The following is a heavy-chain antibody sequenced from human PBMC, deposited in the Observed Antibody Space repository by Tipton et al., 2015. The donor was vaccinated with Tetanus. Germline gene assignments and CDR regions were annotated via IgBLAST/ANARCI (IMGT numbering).Heavy chain of an antibody. CDR1: GGSISSSTYY. V-gene: IGHV4-39*01. CDR2: IYHSGST. CDR3: ASQNNGYGDNSLSGYFDF. Sequence: TLSLTCTVSGGSISSSTYYWGWIRQTPGKGLEWIGSIYHSGSTYYNPSLRSRVTISVDTSKMQFSLKLNSVTAADTAVYYCASQNNGYGDNSLSGYFDFWGQGSLVNVSS. D-gene: IGHD4-23*01. J-gene: IGHJ4*02.